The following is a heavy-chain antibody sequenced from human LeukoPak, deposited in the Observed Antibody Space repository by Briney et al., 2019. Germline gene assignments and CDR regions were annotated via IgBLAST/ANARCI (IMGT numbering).Heavy chain of an antibody. V-gene: IGHV3-21*01. CDR2: ISSSSSYI. CDR1: GFTFSSYS. Sequence: GGSLRLSCAASGFTFSSYSMNWVRQAPGKGLEWVSSISSSSSYIYYADSVKGRFTISRDNAKNSLYLQMNSLRAEDTAVYYCARSLYGGGWFDPWGQGTLVTVSS. CDR3: ARSLYGGGWFDP. J-gene: IGHJ5*02. D-gene: IGHD4-23*01.